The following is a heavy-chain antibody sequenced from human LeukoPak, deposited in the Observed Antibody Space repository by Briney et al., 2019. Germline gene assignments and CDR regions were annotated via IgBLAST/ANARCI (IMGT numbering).Heavy chain of an antibody. J-gene: IGHJ5*02. CDR3: ARDGGMSGWFDP. D-gene: IGHD3-3*01. CDR2: IYTSGST. Sequence: SETLSLTCTVSGDSISSGFYYWSWIRQPAGKGLEWIGRIYTSGSTNYNPSLKSRVTISVDTSKNRFSLKLSSVTAADTAVYYCARDGGMSGWFDPWGQGTLVTVSS. CDR1: GDSISSGFYY. V-gene: IGHV4-61*02.